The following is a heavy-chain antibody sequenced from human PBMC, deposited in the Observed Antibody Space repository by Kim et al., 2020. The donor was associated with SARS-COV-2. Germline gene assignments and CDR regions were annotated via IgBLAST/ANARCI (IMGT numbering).Heavy chain of an antibody. D-gene: IGHD3-22*01. CDR3: AKSGWYDSSGYFRGFDY. J-gene: IGHJ4*02. Sequence: GGSLRLSCAASGFTFSSYAMSWVRQAPGKGLEWVAAISGSGGSTYYADSVKGRFTISRDNSKNTLYLQMNSLRAEDTAVYYCAKSGWYDSSGYFRGFDYWGQGTLVTVSS. V-gene: IGHV3-23*01. CDR2: ISGSGGST. CDR1: GFTFSSYA.